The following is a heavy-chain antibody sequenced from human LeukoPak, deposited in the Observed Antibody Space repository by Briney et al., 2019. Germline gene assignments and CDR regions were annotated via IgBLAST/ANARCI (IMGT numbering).Heavy chain of an antibody. D-gene: IGHD3-22*01. V-gene: IGHV1-69*05. CDR2: IIPIFGTA. CDR3: ARANEDYYDSSGYSSWFDP. J-gene: IGHJ5*02. Sequence: SVKVSCKASGGTFSSYAISWVRQAPGQGFEWMGGIIPIFGTANYAQKFQGRVTITTDESTSTAYMELSSLRSEDTAVYYCARANEDYYDSSGYSSWFDPWGQGTLVTVSS. CDR1: GGTFSSYA.